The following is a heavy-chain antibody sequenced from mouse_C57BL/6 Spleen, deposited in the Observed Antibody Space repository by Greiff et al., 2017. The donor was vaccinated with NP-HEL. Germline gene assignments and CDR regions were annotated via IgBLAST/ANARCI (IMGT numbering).Heavy chain of an antibody. V-gene: IGHV1-69*01. CDR3: ARRVVADAMDY. CDR2: IDPSDSYT. D-gene: IGHD1-1*01. CDR1: GYTFTSYW. J-gene: IGHJ4*01. Sequence: VQLQQPGAELVMPGASVKLSCKASGYTFTSYWMHWVKQRPGQGLEWIGEIDPSDSYTNYNQKFKGKSTLTVDKSSSTAYMQLSSLTSEDSAVYYCARRVVADAMDYWGQGTSVTVSS.